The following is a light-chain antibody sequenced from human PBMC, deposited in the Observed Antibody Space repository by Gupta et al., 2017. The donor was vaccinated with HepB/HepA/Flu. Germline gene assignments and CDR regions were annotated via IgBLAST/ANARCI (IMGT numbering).Light chain of an antibody. CDR3: QQAKSYPFT. CDR2: KAS. CDR1: QSIDIW. V-gene: IGKV1-5*03. J-gene: IGKJ4*01. Sequence: DIQMTQFPSTLSASVGDRVTITCRASQSIDIWLAWYQQKTGKAPNLLIYKASTLQSGVPSRFSGGRSGTEFTLTISSLQPDDFGTYYCQQAKSYPFTFGGGTKVEI.